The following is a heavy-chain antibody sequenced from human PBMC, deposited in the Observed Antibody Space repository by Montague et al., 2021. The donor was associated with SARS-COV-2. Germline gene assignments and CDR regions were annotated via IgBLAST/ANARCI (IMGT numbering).Heavy chain of an antibody. CDR2: IYYSEKT. D-gene: IGHD1/OR15-1a*01. J-gene: IGHJ4*02. CDR1: GASITTYY. Sequence: SQTLSLTCAVSGASITTYYWSWIRQPPGQGLEWIGHIYYSEKTNYNPSLKSRVTISMDTPKNHFSPKVTSVTAADTALYFCAGGQQMNYFDFWGQATLVTVSS. V-gene: IGHV4-59*13. CDR3: AGGQQMNYFDF.